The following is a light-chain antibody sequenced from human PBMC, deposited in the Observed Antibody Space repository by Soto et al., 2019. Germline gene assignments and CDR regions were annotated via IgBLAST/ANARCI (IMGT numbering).Light chain of an antibody. CDR1: SSDVGAYNS. V-gene: IGLV2-14*01. CDR2: EVS. J-gene: IGLJ3*02. CDR3: SSFTRSNTWV. Sequence: QSALPQPASVSGSPGQSIIISCTGTSSDVGAYNSVCWHQQHPGKAPKRMIYEVSNRPSGVSDRFSASKSGNTASLTISGLQADDEGDYYCSSFTRSNTWVFGGGTQLTVL.